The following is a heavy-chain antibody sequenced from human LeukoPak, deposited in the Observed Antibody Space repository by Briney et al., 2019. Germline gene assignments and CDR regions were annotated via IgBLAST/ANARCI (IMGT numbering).Heavy chain of an antibody. V-gene: IGHV3-23*01. D-gene: IGHD1-26*01. CDR3: ARSERFDP. CDR2: IGGSGTAT. J-gene: IGHJ5*02. Sequence: GGSLRLSCAASGFTFSSYAVSWVRQAPGKGLEWVSTIGGSGTATIYADSVKGRFTISRDNSKNTLYLQMNSLRGEDTAVYYCARSERFDPWGQGTLVTVSS. CDR1: GFTFSSYA.